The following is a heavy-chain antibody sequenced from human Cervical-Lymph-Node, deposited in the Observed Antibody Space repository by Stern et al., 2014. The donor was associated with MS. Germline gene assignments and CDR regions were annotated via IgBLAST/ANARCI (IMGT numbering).Heavy chain of an antibody. J-gene: IGHJ4*02. CDR2: ISYDGSNK. D-gene: IGHD3-10*01. CDR1: GFTFSSYA. CDR3: ASPTEAYYGSGSYFDY. Sequence: DQLVESGGGVVQPGRSLRLSCAASGFTFSSYAMHWVRQAPGKGLEWVAVISYDGSNKYYADSVKGRFTISRDNSKNTLYLQMNSLRAEDTAVYYCASPTEAYYGSGSYFDYWGQGTLVTVSS. V-gene: IGHV3-30*01.